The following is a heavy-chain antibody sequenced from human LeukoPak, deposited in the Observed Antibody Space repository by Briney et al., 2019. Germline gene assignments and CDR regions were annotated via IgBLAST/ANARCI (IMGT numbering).Heavy chain of an antibody. D-gene: IGHD3-10*01. CDR1: GFSLSTSGVG. CDR2: IYWDGDK. Sequence: SGPTLVKPTQTLTLTCTFSGFSLSTSGVGVGWIRQPPGKALECLALIYWDGDKRYSPSLKSRLTITKDTSKNQVVLTMTNMDPVDTATDYCAHKRFGELLSPPYVGYFDYWGQGTLVTVSS. V-gene: IGHV2-5*02. CDR3: AHKRFGELLSPPYVGYFDY. J-gene: IGHJ4*02.